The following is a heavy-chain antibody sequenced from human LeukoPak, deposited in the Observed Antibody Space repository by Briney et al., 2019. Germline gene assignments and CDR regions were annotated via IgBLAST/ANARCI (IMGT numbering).Heavy chain of an antibody. D-gene: IGHD2-2*02. CDR2: ISSSGSTI. CDR3: ARDHCSSTSCYTDY. J-gene: IGHJ4*02. V-gene: IGHV3-48*03. Sequence: GGSLRLSCAASGFTFSSYEMNWVRQAPGKGLEWVSYISSSGSTIYYADSVKGRFTISRDNAKNSLYLQMNSLRAEDTAVYYCARDHCSSTSCYTDYWGLGTLVTVSS. CDR1: GFTFSSYE.